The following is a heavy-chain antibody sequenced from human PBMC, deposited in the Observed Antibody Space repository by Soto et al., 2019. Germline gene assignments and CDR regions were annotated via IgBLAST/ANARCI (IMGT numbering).Heavy chain of an antibody. V-gene: IGHV3-11*01. CDR3: ARDLDYGDYWFDP. J-gene: IGHJ5*02. Sequence: GGSLRLSCAASGFTFSDYYMSWIRQAPGKGLEWVSYISSSVSTIYYADSVKGRFTISRDNAKNSLYLQMNSLRAEDTAVYYCARDLDYGDYWFDPWGQGTLVTVSS. CDR1: GFTFSDYY. CDR2: ISSSVSTI. D-gene: IGHD4-17*01.